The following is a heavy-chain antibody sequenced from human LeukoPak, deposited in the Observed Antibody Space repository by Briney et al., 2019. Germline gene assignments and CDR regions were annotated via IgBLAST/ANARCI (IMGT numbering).Heavy chain of an antibody. V-gene: IGHV3-48*01. CDR3: TREGYYYDFDY. J-gene: IGHJ4*02. D-gene: IGHD3-10*01. CDR1: GFTFDDYT. Sequence: GGSLRLSCVASGFTFDDYTMHWVRQAPGKGLEWVSYISSSSSTIYYADSVKGRFTISRDNAKNSLYLQMNSLRAEDTAVYYCTREGYYYDFDYWGQGTLVTVSS. CDR2: ISSSSSTI.